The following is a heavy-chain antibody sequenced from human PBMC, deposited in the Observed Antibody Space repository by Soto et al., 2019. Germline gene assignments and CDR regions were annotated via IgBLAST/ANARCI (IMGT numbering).Heavy chain of an antibody. CDR2: ISGDGDNT. V-gene: IGHV3-23*01. Sequence: GGSLRLSCAASGFTFSSFAMSWVRQSPGKGLEWVSSISGDGDNTYYAESVKGRFTISRDTSKKTLYLQMYSLRGEDTAVYYFANNPHYDFLSDSPNLFEAWGEGALVSVSS. J-gene: IGHJ5*02. CDR3: ANNPHYDFLSDSPNLFEA. D-gene: IGHD3-3*01. CDR1: GFTFSSFA.